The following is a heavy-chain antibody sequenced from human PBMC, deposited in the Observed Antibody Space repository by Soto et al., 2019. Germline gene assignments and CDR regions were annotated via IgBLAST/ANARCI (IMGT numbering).Heavy chain of an antibody. J-gene: IGHJ6*02. CDR1: GGTFSSYA. Sequence: QVQLVQSGAEVKKPGSSVKVSCKASGGTFSSYAISWVRQAPGQGLEWMGGIIPIFGTANYAQKFQGRVTITADESTSTAYMELSSLRSEDKAVYYCARDCSGGSCSTYYYYYYGMDVWGQGTTVTVSS. CDR3: ARDCSGGSCSTYYYYYYGMDV. D-gene: IGHD2-15*01. CDR2: IIPIFGTA. V-gene: IGHV1-69*01.